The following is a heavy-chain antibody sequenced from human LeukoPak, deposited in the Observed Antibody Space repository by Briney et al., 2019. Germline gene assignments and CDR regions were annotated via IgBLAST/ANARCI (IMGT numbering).Heavy chain of an antibody. CDR2: ISCYNGDT. J-gene: IGHJ4*02. Sequence: ASVKVSCKASGYTFNHHGISWVRQAPGQGLEWLGWISCYNGDTHYAQKLQGRVTMTTDTSTTTASMELRSLRSDDTALYYCARDPTNARGRYAFFDYWGQGTLVTVSS. V-gene: IGHV1-18*01. D-gene: IGHD6-19*01. CDR1: GYTFNHHG. CDR3: ARDPTNARGRYAFFDY.